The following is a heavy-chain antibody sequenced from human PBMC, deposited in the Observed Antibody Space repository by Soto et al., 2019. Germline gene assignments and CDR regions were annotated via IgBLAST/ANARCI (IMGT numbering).Heavy chain of an antibody. CDR1: GGSISSSSYY. J-gene: IGHJ4*02. Sequence: PSETLSLTCTVSGGSISSSSYYWGWIRQPPGKGLEWIGSIYYSGSTYYNPSLKSRVTISVDTSKNQFSLKLSYVTAADAAVYYCARLYYYDSSGYYFDYWGQGTLVTVSS. V-gene: IGHV4-39*01. CDR3: ARLYYYDSSGYYFDY. CDR2: IYYSGST. D-gene: IGHD3-22*01.